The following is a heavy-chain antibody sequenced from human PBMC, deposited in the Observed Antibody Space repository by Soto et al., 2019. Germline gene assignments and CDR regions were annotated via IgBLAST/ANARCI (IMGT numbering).Heavy chain of an antibody. D-gene: IGHD3-22*01. CDR1: GYTFTAYG. CDR2: ISAYNDYT. CDR3: ARAPYYYDSRFDP. V-gene: IGHV1-18*01. Sequence: GASVKVSCKASGYTFTAYGFNWVRQAPGQGLEWLGWISAYNDYTNYAQKFQGRVTMTTDRSTSTAYMELRSLRSDDTAVYYCARAPYYYDSRFDPWGQGTLVTVSS. J-gene: IGHJ5*02.